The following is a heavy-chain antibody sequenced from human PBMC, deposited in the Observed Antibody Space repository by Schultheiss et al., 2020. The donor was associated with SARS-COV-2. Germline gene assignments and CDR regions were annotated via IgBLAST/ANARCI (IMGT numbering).Heavy chain of an antibody. J-gene: IGHJ4*02. CDR1: GGSISSYY. CDR3: ARHVVASRYFDL. V-gene: IGHV4-34*01. D-gene: IGHD3-9*01. CDR2: INHSGST. Sequence: SQTLSLTCTVSGGSISSYYWGWIRQPPGKGLEWIGEINHSGSTNYNPSLKSRVTISVDTSKNQFSLKLSSVTAADAARYYCARHVVASRYFDLWGQGTLVTVSS.